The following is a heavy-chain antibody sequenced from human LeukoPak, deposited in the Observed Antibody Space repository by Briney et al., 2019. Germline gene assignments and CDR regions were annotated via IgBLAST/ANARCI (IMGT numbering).Heavy chain of an antibody. J-gene: IGHJ4*02. CDR1: GGSISSGSYY. V-gene: IGHV4-61*02. CDR3: ARFSSYYDSSGYSRYYFDY. Sequence: SQTLSFTCTVSGGSISSGSYYWRWIRQPAGKGLEWIARIDTSGSTNYNPSLKSRVTISVDTSKNQFSLKLSSVTAADTAVYYCARFSSYYDSSGYSRYYFDYWGQGTLVTVSS. CDR2: IDTSGST. D-gene: IGHD3-22*01.